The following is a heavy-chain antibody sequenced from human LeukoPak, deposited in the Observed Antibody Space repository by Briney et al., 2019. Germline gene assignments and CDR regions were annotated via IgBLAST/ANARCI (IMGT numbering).Heavy chain of an antibody. Sequence: PGGSLGLSCAASGFTFSSYAMSWVRQAPGKGLEWVSAIGGSGGSTYYADSVKGRFTISRDNSKNTLYLQMNTLRADDTAVYYCAKGSSSWYPCDCWGQGTLVTVSS. CDR1: GFTFSSYA. D-gene: IGHD6-13*01. J-gene: IGHJ4*02. CDR2: IGGSGGST. CDR3: AKGSSSWYPCDC. V-gene: IGHV3-23*01.